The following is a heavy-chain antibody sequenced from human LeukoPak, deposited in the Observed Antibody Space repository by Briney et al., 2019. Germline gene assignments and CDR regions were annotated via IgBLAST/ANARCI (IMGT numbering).Heavy chain of an antibody. CDR1: GGSFSGYY. V-gene: IGHV4-34*01. Sequence: SETLSLTCAVYGGSFSGYYWSWIRQPPGKGLEWIGEINHSGSTNYNPSLKSRVTISVDTSKNQFSLKLSSVTAADTAVYYCARVTSRLGWFDPWGQGTLVTVSS. D-gene: IGHD1-14*01. J-gene: IGHJ5*02. CDR3: ARVTSRLGWFDP. CDR2: INHSGST.